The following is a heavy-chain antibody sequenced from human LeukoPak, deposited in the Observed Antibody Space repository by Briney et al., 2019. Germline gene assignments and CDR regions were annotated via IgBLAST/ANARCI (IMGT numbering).Heavy chain of an antibody. J-gene: IGHJ4*02. CDR3: TNLMVRGVIFDY. D-gene: IGHD3-10*01. Sequence: GGSLRLSCAASGFTFSSYAMSWVRQAPGKGLEWVSAISGSGGSTYYADSVKGRFTFSRDNSKNTLYLQMNSLRAEDTAVYYCTNLMVRGVIFDYWGQGTLVTVSS. CDR2: ISGSGGST. CDR1: GFTFSSYA. V-gene: IGHV3-23*01.